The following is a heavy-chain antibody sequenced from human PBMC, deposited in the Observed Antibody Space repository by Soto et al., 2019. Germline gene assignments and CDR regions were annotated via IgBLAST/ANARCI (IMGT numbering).Heavy chain of an antibody. Sequence: HPGGSLRLSCAASGFTVSSNYMSWVRQAPGKGLEWVSVICSGGSTYYADSVKGRFTISRDNSKNTLYLQMNSLRAEDTAVYYCARGKAGGSSWENWFDPWGQGTLVTVSS. V-gene: IGHV3-53*01. CDR1: GFTVSSNY. D-gene: IGHD6-13*01. CDR2: ICSGGST. CDR3: ARGKAGGSSWENWFDP. J-gene: IGHJ5*02.